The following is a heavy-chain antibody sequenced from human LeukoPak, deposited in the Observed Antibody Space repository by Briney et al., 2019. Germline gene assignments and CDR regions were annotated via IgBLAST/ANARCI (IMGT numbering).Heavy chain of an antibody. V-gene: IGHV4-59*01. Sequence: SETLSLTCTVSGVSISSYYWSWLRQPPGKGLEWIGYIYYSGSTNYNPSLKSRVTISVDTSKNQFSLKLSSVTAADTAVYYCAGTYYDFWSGYQDAYYGMDVWGQGTTVTVSS. D-gene: IGHD3-3*01. CDR1: GVSISSYY. CDR2: IYYSGST. CDR3: AGTYYDFWSGYQDAYYGMDV. J-gene: IGHJ6*02.